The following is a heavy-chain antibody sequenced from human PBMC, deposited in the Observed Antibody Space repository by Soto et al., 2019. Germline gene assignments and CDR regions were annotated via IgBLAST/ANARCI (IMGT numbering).Heavy chain of an antibody. CDR3: ARGLGSGAFDI. D-gene: IGHD1-1*01. CDR2: ISSSSSYI. CDR1: GFTFSSYS. Sequence: GGSLRLSCAASGFTFSSYSMNWVRQAPGKGLEWVSSISSSSSYIYYADSVKGRFTISRDNAKNSLYLQMNSLRAEDTAVYYCARGLGSGAFDIWGQGTMVTVSS. V-gene: IGHV3-21*01. J-gene: IGHJ3*02.